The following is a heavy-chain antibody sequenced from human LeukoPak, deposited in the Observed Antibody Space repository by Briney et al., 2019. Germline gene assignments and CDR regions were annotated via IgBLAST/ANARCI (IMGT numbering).Heavy chain of an antibody. V-gene: IGHV1-18*01. CDR3: AILSIATDSIDYRSLLY. CDR1: GGSFSSYP. CDR2: ISAYNDNT. Sequence: ASVKVSCKASGGSFSSYPISWVRQAPGQGLQWMGWISAYNDNTNYAQKVQGRVTMTTDTSTSTAYMELRSLRSDDTAMYYCAILSIATDSIDYRSLLYWGQGTLVTVSS. J-gene: IGHJ4*02. D-gene: IGHD3-22*01.